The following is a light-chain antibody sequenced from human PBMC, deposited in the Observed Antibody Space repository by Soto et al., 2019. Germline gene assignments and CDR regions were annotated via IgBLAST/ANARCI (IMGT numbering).Light chain of an antibody. CDR1: QSVSSY. CDR2: DAS. V-gene: IGKV3-11*01. Sequence: EIVLTQSPATLSLSPGERATLSCRASQSVSSYLAWYQQKPGQAPRLLIYDASNRATGIPARFSGSGSGTDFTLTISGLEPEDFAVYYCQQRGTFGQRTKVEIK. J-gene: IGKJ1*01. CDR3: QQRGT.